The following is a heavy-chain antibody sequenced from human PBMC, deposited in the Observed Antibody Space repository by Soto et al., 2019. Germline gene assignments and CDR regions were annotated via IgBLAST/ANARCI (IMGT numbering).Heavy chain of an antibody. CDR2: IYFSGST. J-gene: IGHJ5*02. V-gene: IGHV4-30-4*01. D-gene: IGHD2-15*01. CDR3: ARHRVAATFWIDP. CDR1: GGSISSGNFY. Sequence: SETLSLTCTVSGGSISSGNFYWSWIRQPPGKGLEWIGYIYFSGSTYYSRSLKSRLTISLNTSKNQFSLKLSSVTAADTAVYYCARHRVAATFWIDPWGQGTLVTVSS.